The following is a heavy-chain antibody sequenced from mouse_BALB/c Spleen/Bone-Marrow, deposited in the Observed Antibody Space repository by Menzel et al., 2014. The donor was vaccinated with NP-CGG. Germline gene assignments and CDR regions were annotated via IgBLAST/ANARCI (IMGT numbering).Heavy chain of an antibody. CDR2: ISSGTSTI. CDR1: GFTFSSFG. V-gene: IGHV5-17*02. J-gene: IGHJ4*01. CDR3: ARDDGYYIRNAMDY. Sequence: DVHLVESGGGLVQPGGSRKLSCAASGFTFSSFGMHWVRQAPERGLEWVAYISSGTSTIYYADTVKGRFTISRDIPKNTLFLQMTSLRSEDTAMYYCARDDGYYIRNAMDYWGQGTSVTVSS. D-gene: IGHD2-3*01.